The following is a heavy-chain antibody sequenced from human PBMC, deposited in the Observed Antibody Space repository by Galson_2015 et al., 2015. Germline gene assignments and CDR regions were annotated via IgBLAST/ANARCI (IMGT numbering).Heavy chain of an antibody. CDR1: GFTFSTHE. Sequence: SLRLSCAASGFTFSTHEMNWVRQAPGKGLEWLSYINSGASAIYYADSVKGRFTISRDNAKNSLYLQMNSLRAEDTAVYFCARRAKTTRPQAFDIWGQGTMVTVSS. CDR2: INSGASAI. D-gene: IGHD6-6*01. V-gene: IGHV3-48*03. J-gene: IGHJ3*02. CDR3: ARRAKTTRPQAFDI.